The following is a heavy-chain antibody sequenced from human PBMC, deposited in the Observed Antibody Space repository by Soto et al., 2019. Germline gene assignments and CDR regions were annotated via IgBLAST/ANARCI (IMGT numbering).Heavy chain of an antibody. Sequence: EVQLLESGGGLVQPGGSLRLSCAASGFTFSSYAMSWVRQAPGKGVEWVSAISGSGGSTYYADSVKGRYTTSTDNSTNTLCLQIHSRTAEDRAIYYFANSRFMFDWGQGSLVTVSS. CDR3: ANSRFMFD. CDR1: GFTFSSYA. J-gene: IGHJ4*02. CDR2: ISGSGGST. V-gene: IGHV3-23*01. D-gene: IGHD3-10*02.